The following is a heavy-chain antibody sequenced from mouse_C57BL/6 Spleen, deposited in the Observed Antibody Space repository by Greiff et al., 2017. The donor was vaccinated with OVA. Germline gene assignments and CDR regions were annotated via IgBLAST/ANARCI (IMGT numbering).Heavy chain of an antibody. CDR1: GFNIPYYD. J-gene: IGHJ4*01. CDR3: TTKDYGKAMDY. D-gene: IGHD1-1*02. CDR2: IDPENGDT. V-gene: IGHV14-4*01. Sequence: VQLQQSGAELVRPGASVGGGWTASGFNIPYYDMHWVKQRPEQGLEWIGWIDPENGDTEYASKFPGKATITADTSSNTAYLQLSSLTSEDTAVYYCTTKDYGKAMDYWGQGTSVTVSS.